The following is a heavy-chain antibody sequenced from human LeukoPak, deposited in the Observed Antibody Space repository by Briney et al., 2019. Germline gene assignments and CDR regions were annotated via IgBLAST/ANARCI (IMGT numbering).Heavy chain of an antibody. CDR3: AKDAFVGATNLDY. V-gene: IGHV3-33*06. CDR2: IWYDGSNK. CDR1: GFTFSSYG. J-gene: IGHJ4*02. Sequence: GRSLRLSCAASGFTFSSYGMHWVRQAPGKGLEWVAVIWYDGSNKYYADSVKGRFTISRDNSKNTLYVQMNSLRAEDTAVYYCAKDAFVGATNLDYRGQGTLVTVSS. D-gene: IGHD1-26*01.